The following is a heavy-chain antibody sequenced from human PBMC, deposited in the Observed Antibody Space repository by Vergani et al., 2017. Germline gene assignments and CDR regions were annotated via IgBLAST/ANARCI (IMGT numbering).Heavy chain of an antibody. Sequence: QVQLQESGPGLVTPSETLSLTCTVSGGSISSYYWSWIRQPPGKGLEWIGYIYYSWSTNYNPSLKSRVTISVDTSKNQFSLKLSSVTAADTAVYYCARLARGGSSPDYWGQGTLVTVSS. CDR3: ARLARGGSSPDY. J-gene: IGHJ4*02. CDR2: IYYSWST. V-gene: IGHV4-59*01. D-gene: IGHD2-15*01. CDR1: GGSISSYY.